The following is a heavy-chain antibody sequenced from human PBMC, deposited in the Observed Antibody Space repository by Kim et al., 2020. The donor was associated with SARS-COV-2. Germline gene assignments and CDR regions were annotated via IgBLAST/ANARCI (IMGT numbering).Heavy chain of an antibody. Sequence: GRFTISRDKSKNTLYLQMNSLRAEDTAVYYCAKDQGDMTTVPNYYYGMDVWGQGTTVTVSS. CDR3: AKDQGDMTTVPNYYYGMDV. D-gene: IGHD4-17*01. V-gene: IGHV3-30*02. J-gene: IGHJ6*02.